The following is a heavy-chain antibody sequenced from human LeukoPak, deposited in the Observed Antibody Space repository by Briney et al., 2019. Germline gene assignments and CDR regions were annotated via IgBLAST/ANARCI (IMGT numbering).Heavy chain of an antibody. CDR3: AGERLGPSFSVSHFDL. J-gene: IGHJ4*02. D-gene: IGHD3-3*02. Sequence: GGSLRLSCATSGFTFVDYGLSWVRRAPGKGLEWLCAINYNGAITDYADSVKGRFTISRDNAKNSLYLRMDSLRAEDTALYYCAGERLGPSFSVSHFDLWGQGTLVTVSS. V-gene: IGHV3-20*04. CDR2: INYNGAIT. CDR1: GFTFVDYG.